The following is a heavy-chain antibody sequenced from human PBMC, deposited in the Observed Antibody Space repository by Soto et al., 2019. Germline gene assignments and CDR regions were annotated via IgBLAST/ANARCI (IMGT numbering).Heavy chain of an antibody. CDR2: ISNDGTYR. J-gene: IGHJ4*02. Sequence: QVQLVESGGGVGQPGTSLRLSCEASGFTFSGHAMHWVRQAPGKGLDWVAAISNDGTYRVYADSVKGRFTMSRDNSKNTVNLQMDSLRVEDTAVYKCGREVAVGGTRGTIDYWGQGTQVTVSS. V-gene: IGHV3-30-3*01. CDR3: GREVAVGGTRGTIDY. D-gene: IGHD1-26*01. CDR1: GFTFSGHA.